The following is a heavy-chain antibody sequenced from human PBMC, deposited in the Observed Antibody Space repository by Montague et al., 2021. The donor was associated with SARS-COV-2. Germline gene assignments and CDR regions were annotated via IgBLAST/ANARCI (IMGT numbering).Heavy chain of an antibody. D-gene: IGHD3-10*01. V-gene: IGHV2-70*11. J-gene: IGHJ5*02. CDR2: IDWDDDK. Sequence: PALVKPTQTLTLTCTFSGFSLSTSGMCVSWIRQPPGKALEWLARIDWDDDKYYSTSLKTRLTISKDTSKNQVVLRMTNMDPADTATYYCARNGVEPRGSGRYYSGNWLDPWGQGTLVTVSS. CDR1: GFSLSTSGMC. CDR3: ARNGVEPRGSGRYYSGNWLDP.